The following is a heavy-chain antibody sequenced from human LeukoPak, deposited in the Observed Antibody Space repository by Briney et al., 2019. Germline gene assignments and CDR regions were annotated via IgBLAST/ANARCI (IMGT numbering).Heavy chain of an antibody. CDR1: GGSFSGYY. V-gene: IGHV4-59*10. D-gene: IGHD3-9*01. Sequence: PSETLSLTCAVYGGSFSGYYWSWIRQPPGKGLEWIGRIYTSGSTNYNPSLKSRVTMSVDTSKNQFSLKLSSVTAADTAVYHCARGARDILTGYYEYYFDYWGQGTLVTVSS. CDR2: IYTSGST. J-gene: IGHJ4*02. CDR3: ARGARDILTGYYEYYFDY.